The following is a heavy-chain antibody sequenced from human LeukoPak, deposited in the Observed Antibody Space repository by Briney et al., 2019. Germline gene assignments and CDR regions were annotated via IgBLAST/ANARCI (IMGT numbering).Heavy chain of an antibody. D-gene: IGHD3-16*01. CDR3: VRGGEIGLDY. J-gene: IGHJ4*02. CDR1: GYRFSTSD. Sequence: GGSLRLSRAASGYRFSTSDMHWVRQGSGRGLEWVSSIASTGETYYAPSVKGRFTISREDAKNSLYLQMNSLRGGDTAIYHCVRGGEIGLDYWGQGTLVTVSS. V-gene: IGHV3-13*01. CDR2: IASTGET.